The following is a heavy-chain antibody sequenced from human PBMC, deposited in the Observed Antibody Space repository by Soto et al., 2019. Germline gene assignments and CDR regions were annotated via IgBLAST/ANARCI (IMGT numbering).Heavy chain of an antibody. Sequence: QVQLVQSGAEVKKPGAAVKVSCKASGYTFTSYGISWVRQAPGQGLDWMGWISANNGNTKHAQKRQGRDTITTDTPTSTVYMELMSLRSEDTAVYYYATDLQVRAPDYWRQGTLVTVSS. V-gene: IGHV1-18*01. CDR1: GYTFTSYG. J-gene: IGHJ4*02. CDR3: ATDLQVRAPDY. D-gene: IGHD1-26*01. CDR2: ISANNGNT.